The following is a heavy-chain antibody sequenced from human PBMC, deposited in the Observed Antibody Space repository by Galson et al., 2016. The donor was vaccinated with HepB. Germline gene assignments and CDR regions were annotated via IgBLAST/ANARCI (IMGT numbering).Heavy chain of an antibody. V-gene: IGHV3-23*01. D-gene: IGHD4-17*01. J-gene: IGHJ3*01. Sequence: SLRLSCAASGFTFSIYAMSWVRQAPGKGLEWVSSISGSGGTTYYTDSVKGRFTISRDNSKKTLYLQMNTLRVEDTAVYYCANHDFGDNDAFDVWGQGTKVTVSS. CDR1: GFTFSIYA. CDR3: ANHDFGDNDAFDV. CDR2: ISGSGGTT.